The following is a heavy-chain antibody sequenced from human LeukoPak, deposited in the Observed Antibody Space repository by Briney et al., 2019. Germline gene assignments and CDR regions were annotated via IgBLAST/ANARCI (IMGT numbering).Heavy chain of an antibody. CDR2: INSDGSST. V-gene: IGHV3-74*01. Sequence: GGSLRLSCAASGFTFSSYWMHWVRQAPGKGLVWVSRINSDGSSTSYADSVKGRFTISRDNAKNTLYLQMNSLRAEDTAVYYCAREGPYSSRVPFDYWGQGTLATVSS. D-gene: IGHD6-19*01. J-gene: IGHJ4*02. CDR1: GFTFSSYW. CDR3: AREGPYSSRVPFDY.